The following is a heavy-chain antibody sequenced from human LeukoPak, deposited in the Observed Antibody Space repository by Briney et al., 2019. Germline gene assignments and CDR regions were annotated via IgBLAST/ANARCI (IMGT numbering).Heavy chain of an antibody. CDR2: ISGNGGRT. Sequence: QSGGSLRLSCAASGLTFSSYSMNWVRQAPGKGLEWVSGISGNGGRTSYADSVKGRFTISRYNSKNTLYVQMNSLKTEDTALYYCAKNRLDIVVVVGDTGGYHYGMDVWGQGTTVTVSS. D-gene: IGHD2-15*01. CDR1: GLTFSSYS. CDR3: AKNRLDIVVVVGDTGGYHYGMDV. V-gene: IGHV3-23*01. J-gene: IGHJ6*02.